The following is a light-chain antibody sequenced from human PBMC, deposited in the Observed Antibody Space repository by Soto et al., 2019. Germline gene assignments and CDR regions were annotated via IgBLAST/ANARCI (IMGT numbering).Light chain of an antibody. CDR2: GAS. Sequence: EIVLTQSPGTLSLSPGEIATLSCRASQSVSSSYLAWYQQKPGQAPRLLIYGASSRATGIPDRFSGSGSGTDFTLTISRLEPEDVATYYCQQFNSYPITFGQGTRLEIK. CDR3: QQFNSYPIT. CDR1: QSVSSSY. J-gene: IGKJ5*01. V-gene: IGKV3-20*01.